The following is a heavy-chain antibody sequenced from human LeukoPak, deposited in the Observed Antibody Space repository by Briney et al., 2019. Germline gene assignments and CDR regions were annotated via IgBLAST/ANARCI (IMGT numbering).Heavy chain of an antibody. Sequence: GRSLRLSCAASGFTFSSYAMYWVRQAPGKGLEWVAVISYDGSDKFYADSVKGRFTISRDNSKNTLYLQMNSLRAEDTAVYYCAKRPNYYDSSGYGDYWGQGTLVTVSS. D-gene: IGHD3-22*01. CDR2: ISYDGSDK. J-gene: IGHJ4*02. CDR3: AKRPNYYDSSGYGDY. V-gene: IGHV3-30*04. CDR1: GFTFSSYA.